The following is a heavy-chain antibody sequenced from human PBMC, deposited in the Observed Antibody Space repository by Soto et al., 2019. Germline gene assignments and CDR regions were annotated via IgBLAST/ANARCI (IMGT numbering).Heavy chain of an antibody. CDR2: INPNSSGT. V-gene: IGHV1-2*02. CDR1: GYSLRGNY. D-gene: IGHD3-22*01. Sequence: ASVKVSCKACGYSLRGNYIHWVRQTPGQGLEWTGWINPNSSGTVYAQKFQGRVTMTRDTYLTTVYMQLNRLTSDDSAVYYCARDLIVDGPDNYAMQVWGQGTRVSVSS. J-gene: IGHJ6*01. CDR3: ARDLIVDGPDNYAMQV.